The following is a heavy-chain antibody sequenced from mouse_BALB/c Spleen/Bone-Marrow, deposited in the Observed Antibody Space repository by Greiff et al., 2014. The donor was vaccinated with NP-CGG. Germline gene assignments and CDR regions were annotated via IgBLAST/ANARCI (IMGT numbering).Heavy chain of an antibody. CDR2: ISDGGSYT. V-gene: IGHV5-4*02. CDR1: GFTFSDYY. CDR3: ARDGDYTYAWFAY. D-gene: IGHD2-14*01. Sequence: EVQLQESGGGLVKPGGSLKLSCAASGFTFSDYYMYWVRQTPEKRLEWVATISDGGSYTFYPDSVKGRFTISRDNAKNNQYLQMSSLKSEDTAMYYCARDGDYTYAWFAYWGQGTLVTVSA. J-gene: IGHJ3*01.